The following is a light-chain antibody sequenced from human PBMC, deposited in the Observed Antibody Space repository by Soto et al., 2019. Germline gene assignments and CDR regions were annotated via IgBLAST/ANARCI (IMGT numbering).Light chain of an antibody. CDR3: QQFNSYPVT. J-gene: IGKJ5*01. V-gene: IGKV1-13*02. Sequence: AIPVTQSPSSLSASVGDSVTITCLASQDIRGALAWYQQKPGKPPNLLISDVSTLENGVPSRFIGDSSGTQFPLTISGLQPEDFGTYYCQQFNSYPVTFGHGTRLDIK. CDR1: QDIRGA. CDR2: DVS.